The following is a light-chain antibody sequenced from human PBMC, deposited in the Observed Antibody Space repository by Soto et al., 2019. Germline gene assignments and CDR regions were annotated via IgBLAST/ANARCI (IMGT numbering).Light chain of an antibody. J-gene: IGKJ2*01. CDR2: DAS. V-gene: IGKV1-5*01. Sequence: DIQMTQSPSTLSASVGDGVTITCRASQSISSWLAWYQQKPGKAPKLLIYDASSLESGVPSRFRGSGSGTEFTLTISSLQHDDFATYYCQQYNSYLYTFGQGTKADIK. CDR1: QSISSW. CDR3: QQYNSYLYT.